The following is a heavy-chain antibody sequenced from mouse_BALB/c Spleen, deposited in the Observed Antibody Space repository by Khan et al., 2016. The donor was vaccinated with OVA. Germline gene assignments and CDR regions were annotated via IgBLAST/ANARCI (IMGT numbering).Heavy chain of an antibody. D-gene: IGHD2-1*01. V-gene: IGHV5-9*02. CDR1: GFAFSSYD. Sequence: QLEESGGGLVKPGGSLKLSCAASGFAFSSYDMSGVRQTPEKRLEWVATISSGGSYTYYPDSVKGRFTISRDNARNTLYLQMSSLRSEDTALYYCARHMVYGNYAMDYWGQGTSVTVSS. J-gene: IGHJ4*01. CDR2: ISSGGSYT. CDR3: ARHMVYGNYAMDY.